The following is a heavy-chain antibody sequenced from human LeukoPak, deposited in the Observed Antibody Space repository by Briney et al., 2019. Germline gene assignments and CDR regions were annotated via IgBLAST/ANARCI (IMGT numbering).Heavy chain of an antibody. Sequence: GASVKVSCKASEYTFTGYYMHWVRQAPGQGLEWMGWINPNSGATDYAQNFQGRVTLTRDTSISTAYMELSRLRSDDTAVYYCARADYYDSSGYSDYWGQGTLVTVSS. D-gene: IGHD3-22*01. CDR3: ARADYYDSSGYSDY. CDR2: INPNSGAT. CDR1: EYTFTGYY. V-gene: IGHV1-2*02. J-gene: IGHJ4*02.